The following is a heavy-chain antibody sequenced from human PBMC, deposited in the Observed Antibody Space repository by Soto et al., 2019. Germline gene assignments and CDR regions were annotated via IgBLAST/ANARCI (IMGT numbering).Heavy chain of an antibody. Sequence: QVQLVESGGGLVKPGGSLRLSCAASGFTLSHSYMSWLRQAPGKGLESLSYISGSSSDTNYADSVKGRFTISRDNAKNSLYLQMNSLRAEDTAVYYCATGPRRLRDWGQGTLVIVSS. CDR2: ISGSSSDT. CDR1: GFTLSHSY. CDR3: ATGPRRLRD. V-gene: IGHV3-11*05. J-gene: IGHJ4*02.